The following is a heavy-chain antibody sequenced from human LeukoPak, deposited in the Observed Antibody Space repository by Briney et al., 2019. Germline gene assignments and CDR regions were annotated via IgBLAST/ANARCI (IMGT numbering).Heavy chain of an antibody. CDR2: IRSKAYGGTT. D-gene: IGHD3-3*01. CDR3: TSQGYDFWSGYPYFDY. Sequence: PGGSLRLSCTASGFTFGDYAMSWVRQAPGKGLEWVGFIRSKAYGGTTEYAASVKGRFTISRDDSKSIAYLQMNSLKTEDTAVYYCTSQGYDFWSGYPYFDYWGQGTLVTVSS. J-gene: IGHJ4*02. V-gene: IGHV3-49*04. CDR1: GFTFGDYA.